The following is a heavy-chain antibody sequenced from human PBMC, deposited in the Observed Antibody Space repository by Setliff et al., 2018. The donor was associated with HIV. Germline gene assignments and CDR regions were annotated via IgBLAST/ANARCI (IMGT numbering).Heavy chain of an antibody. J-gene: IGHJ3*02. V-gene: IGHV1-8*01. D-gene: IGHD3-10*01. CDR1: GYTFTSFD. CDR3: TRIRAMVRGVTSYDAFDI. CDR2: MNPNSGNS. Sequence: GASVKVSCKASGYTFTSFDINWVRQATGQGLEWMGWMNPNSGNSGFAQKFQGRVTMTRNSSISTAYMELSSLRFVDTAVYYCTRIRAMVRGVTSYDAFDIWGQGTKVTVSS.